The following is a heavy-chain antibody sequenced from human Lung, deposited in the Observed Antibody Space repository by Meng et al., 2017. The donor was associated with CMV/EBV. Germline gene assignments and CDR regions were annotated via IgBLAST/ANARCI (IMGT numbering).Heavy chain of an antibody. CDR1: GGSISSSSYY. CDR2: IYYSGNT. D-gene: IGHD6-13*01. Sequence: SETXSLTCTVSGGSISSSSYYWGWIRQPQGQGLEWIGSIYYSGNTYYKPSLQSRVTITADTSKSQFSLELSSVTAADTAVYYCASLPKMGIATTGPHWGQGXLVTVSS. J-gene: IGHJ4*02. CDR3: ASLPKMGIATTGPH. V-gene: IGHV4-39*07.